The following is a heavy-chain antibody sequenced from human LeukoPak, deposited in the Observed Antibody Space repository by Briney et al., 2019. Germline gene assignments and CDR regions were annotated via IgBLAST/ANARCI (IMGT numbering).Heavy chain of an antibody. CDR1: GGSISSSSYY. V-gene: IGHV4-39*07. CDR3: ARGRWELNDY. D-gene: IGHD1-26*01. Sequence: SETLSLTGTVSGGSISSSSYYWGWIRQPPGKGLEWIGSIYYSGSTYYNPSLKSRVTISVDTSKNQFSLKLSSVTAADTAVYYCARGRWELNDYWGQGTLVTVSS. CDR2: IYYSGST. J-gene: IGHJ4*02.